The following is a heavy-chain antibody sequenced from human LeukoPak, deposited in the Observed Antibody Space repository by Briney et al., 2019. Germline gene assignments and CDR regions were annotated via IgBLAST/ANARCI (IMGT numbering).Heavy chain of an antibody. J-gene: IGHJ4*02. V-gene: IGHV4-39*01. CDR1: GGPISSSSYY. D-gene: IGHD3-9*01. CDR2: IYYSGST. CDR3: ARQGGRYFDWLLYRY. Sequence: SETLSLTCTVSGGPISSSSYYWGWIRQPPGKGLEWIGSIYYSGSTYYNPSLKSRVTISVDTSKNQFSLKLSSVTAADTAVYYCARQGGRYFDWLLYRYWGQGTLVTVSS.